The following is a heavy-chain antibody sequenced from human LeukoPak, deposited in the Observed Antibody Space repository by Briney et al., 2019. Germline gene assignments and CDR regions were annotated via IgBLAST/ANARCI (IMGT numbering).Heavy chain of an antibody. D-gene: IGHD3-22*01. Sequence: GGSLRLSCAASGFTVSSNYMSWVRQAPGKGLEWVSVIYSGGSTYYADSVKGRFTISGDNSKNTLYLQMNSLRAEDTAVYYCARDEDYYDSSGYDYWGQGTLVTVSS. J-gene: IGHJ4*02. CDR1: GFTVSSNY. V-gene: IGHV3-53*01. CDR3: ARDEDYYDSSGYDY. CDR2: IYSGGST.